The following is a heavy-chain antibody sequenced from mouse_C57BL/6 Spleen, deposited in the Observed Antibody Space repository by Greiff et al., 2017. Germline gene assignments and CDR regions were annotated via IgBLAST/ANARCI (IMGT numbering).Heavy chain of an antibody. Sequence: QVQLQQSGAELVKPGASVKISCKASGYAFSSYWMNWVKQRPGKGLEWIGQIYPGDGDTNYNGKFKGKATLTADKSSSTAYMQLSSLTSEDSAVXFCARKPYYSNYEDAMGYWGQGTSGTVSS. J-gene: IGHJ4*01. D-gene: IGHD2-5*01. CDR2: IYPGDGDT. CDR1: GYAFSSYW. V-gene: IGHV1-80*01. CDR3: ARKPYYSNYEDAMGY.